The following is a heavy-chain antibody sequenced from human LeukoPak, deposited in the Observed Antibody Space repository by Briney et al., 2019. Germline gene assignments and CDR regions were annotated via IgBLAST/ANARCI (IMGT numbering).Heavy chain of an antibody. V-gene: IGHV3-33*06. CDR1: GFTFSSYG. D-gene: IGHD3-10*01. J-gene: IGHJ6*03. Sequence: GGSLRLTCAASGFTFSSYGMHWVRQAPGKGLEWVAVIWYDGSNKYYADSVKGRFTISRDNSKNTLYLQMNSLRAEDTAVYYCANQLEYYMDVWGKGTTVTVSS. CDR3: ANQLEYYMDV. CDR2: IWYDGSNK.